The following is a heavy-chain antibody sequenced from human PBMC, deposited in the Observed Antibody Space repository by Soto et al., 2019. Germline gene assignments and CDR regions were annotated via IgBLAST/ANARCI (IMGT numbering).Heavy chain of an antibody. J-gene: IGHJ6*02. CDR3: ARSTNRWPERAMMDYYGMDV. CDR2: INHSGST. V-gene: IGHV4-34*01. D-gene: IGHD3-22*01. CDR1: GGSFSGYY. Sequence: TSETLSLTCAVYGGSFSGYYWSWIRQPPGKGLEWIGEINHSGSTNYNPSLKSRVTISVDTSKNQFSLKLSSVTAADTAVYYCARSTNRWPERAMMDYYGMDVWGQGTTVTVS.